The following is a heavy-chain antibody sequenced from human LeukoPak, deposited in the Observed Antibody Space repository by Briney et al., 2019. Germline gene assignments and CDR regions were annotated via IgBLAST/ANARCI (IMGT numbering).Heavy chain of an antibody. CDR3: AGTYYYGSGSYLGWFDP. CDR2: IYYSGST. D-gene: IGHD3-10*01. V-gene: IGHV4-59*01. CDR1: GGSFSGYY. J-gene: IGHJ5*02. Sequence: SETLSLTCAVYGGSFSGYYWSWIRQPPGKGLEWIGYIYYSGSTNYNPSLKSRVTISVDTSKNQFSLKLSSVTAADTAVYYCAGTYYYGSGSYLGWFDPWGQGTLVTVSS.